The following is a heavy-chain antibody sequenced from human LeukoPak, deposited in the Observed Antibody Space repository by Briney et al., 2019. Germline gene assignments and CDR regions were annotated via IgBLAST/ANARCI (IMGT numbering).Heavy chain of an antibody. D-gene: IGHD1-1*01. J-gene: IGHJ4*02. CDR2: IYYSGTT. Sequence: PSETLSLTCTVSGGSISSYYWSWIRQPPGKGLEWIGYIYYSGTTNYNPSLKSRVTISVDTSKNQFSLKLSSVTAADTAVYFCARYWSRFDYWGQGTLVTVSS. V-gene: IGHV4-59*08. CDR1: GGSISSYY. CDR3: ARYWSRFDY.